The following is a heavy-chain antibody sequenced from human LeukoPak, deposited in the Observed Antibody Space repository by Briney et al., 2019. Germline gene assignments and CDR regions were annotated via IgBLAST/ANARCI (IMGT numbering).Heavy chain of an antibody. D-gene: IGHD2-2*02. J-gene: IGHJ4*02. Sequence: GGSLRLSCAASGFTFSSYSMNWVRQAPGKGLEWVSYISRSSSTIYYADSVKGRFTISRDNAKNSLYLQMNSLRDEDTAVYYCAREGGSCSSTSCYTRFDYWGQGTLVTVSS. CDR2: ISRSSSTI. CDR3: AREGGSCSSTSCYTRFDY. V-gene: IGHV3-48*02. CDR1: GFTFSSYS.